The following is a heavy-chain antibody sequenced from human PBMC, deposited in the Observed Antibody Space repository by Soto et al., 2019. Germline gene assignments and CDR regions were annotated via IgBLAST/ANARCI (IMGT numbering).Heavy chain of an antibody. J-gene: IGHJ4*02. V-gene: IGHV1-46*03. CDR1: GYTFTSYY. CDR2: INPSNST. CDR3: ATVYCSGGSCYSIDY. D-gene: IGHD2-15*01. Sequence: GASVKVSCKASGYTFTSYYMHWVRQAPGQGLEWMGIINPSNSTSYAQKFQGRVTMTRDTSTSTVYMELSSLRSEDTAVYYCATVYCSGGSCYSIDYWGQGTLVTSPQ.